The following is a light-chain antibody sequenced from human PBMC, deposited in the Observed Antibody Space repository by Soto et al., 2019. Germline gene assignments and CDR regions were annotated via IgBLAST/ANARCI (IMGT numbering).Light chain of an antibody. V-gene: IGLV2-23*01. CDR1: SSDVGSYNL. CDR3: CSYAGSSV. CDR2: AGS. Sequence: QSALTQPASVSGSPGQSITISCTGTSSDVGSYNLVSWYQQHPGKAPKLMIYAGSKRPSGVSNLFSGSKSGNTASLTVSGLHAEDEADYYCCSYAGSSVFGGGTKVTVL. J-gene: IGLJ2*01.